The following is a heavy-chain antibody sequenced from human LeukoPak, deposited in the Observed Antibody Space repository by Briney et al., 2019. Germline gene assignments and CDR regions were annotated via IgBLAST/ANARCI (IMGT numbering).Heavy chain of an antibody. V-gene: IGHV3-48*03. J-gene: IGHJ4*02. CDR3: ARASNYGSGSLGY. CDR2: ISSSGSTI. CDR1: GFTFSSYE. Sequence: GGSLRLSCAASGFTFSSYEMNWVRQAPGKGLEWVSYISSSGSTIYYADSVKGRFTISRDNAKNSLYLQVNSLRAEDTAVYYCARASNYGSGSLGYWGQGTLVTVSS. D-gene: IGHD3-10*01.